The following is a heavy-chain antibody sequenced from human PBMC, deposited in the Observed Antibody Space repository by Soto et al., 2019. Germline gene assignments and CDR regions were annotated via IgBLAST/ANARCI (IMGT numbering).Heavy chain of an antibody. CDR3: ARGINYYDSSDYYAGDYVGY. D-gene: IGHD3-22*01. V-gene: IGHV4-34*01. J-gene: IGHJ4*02. CDR1: GGSFSGYY. CDR2: INHSGST. Sequence: QVQLQQWGAGLLKPSETLSLTCAVYGGSFSGYYWSWIRQPPGKGLEWIGEINHSGSTNYNPPLKRRVTISVDTFKNKLSPNLSSVTAADTAVYYCARGINYYDSSDYYAGDYVGYWGQGNLVTAAS.